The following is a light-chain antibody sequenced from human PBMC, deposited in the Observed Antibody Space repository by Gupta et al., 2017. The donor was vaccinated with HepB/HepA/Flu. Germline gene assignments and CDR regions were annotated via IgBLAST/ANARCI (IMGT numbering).Light chain of an antibody. Sequence: EIVMTHSPATLSMSPGEGATLSCRASQSVNINLAWYQHKPGKAPWRFLCCSSPTATGNPARFRGSGSGTGFTLTTSRLQSEDFVVYLCQQSNKWPWAFGQGTKVETK. J-gene: IGKJ1*01. CDR3: QQSNKWPWA. CDR1: QSVNIN. CDR2: CSS. V-gene: IGKV3-15*01.